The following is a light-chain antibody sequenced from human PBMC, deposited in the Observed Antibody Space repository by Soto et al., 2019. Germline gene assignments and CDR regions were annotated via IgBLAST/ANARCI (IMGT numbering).Light chain of an antibody. Sequence: EIVMTQSPATLSVAPGERGTRSFRASQSVSSNLAWYQQKPGQAPRLLIYGASTRATGIPARFSGSGSGTEFTLTIRSLQSEDFAVSYCHHYNYWPTFGQGTKVDIK. CDR3: HHYNYWPT. V-gene: IGKV3-15*01. CDR1: QSVSSN. CDR2: GAS. J-gene: IGKJ1*01.